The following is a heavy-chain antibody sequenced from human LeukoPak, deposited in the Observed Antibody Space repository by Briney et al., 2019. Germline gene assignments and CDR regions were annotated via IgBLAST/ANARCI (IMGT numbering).Heavy chain of an antibody. CDR1: GGTFSSYA. V-gene: IGHV1-69*05. D-gene: IGHD3-10*01. CDR3: ARGPFGDNCSMDV. CDR2: IIPIFGTA. Sequence: GASVKVSCKASGGTFSSYAISWVRQAPGQGLEWMGGIIPIFGTANYAQKFQGRVTITTDESTSTAYMELSSLRSEDTAVYYCARGPFGDNCSMDVWGKGTTVTVSS. J-gene: IGHJ6*03.